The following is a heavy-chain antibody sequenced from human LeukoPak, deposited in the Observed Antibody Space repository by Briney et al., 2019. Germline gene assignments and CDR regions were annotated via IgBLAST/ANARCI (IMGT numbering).Heavy chain of an antibody. J-gene: IGHJ4*02. CDR1: GFTFSSYW. V-gene: IGHV3-7*01. D-gene: IGHD5-18*01. Sequence: GGSLRLSCAASGFTFSSYWMSWVRQAPGKGLEWVANIKQDGSEKYYVDSVKGRFTISRDNAKNSLYLQMNSLRAEDTAAYYCARAHVPHVDTAGGNWGQGALVTVSS. CDR3: ARAHVPHVDTAGGN. CDR2: IKQDGSEK.